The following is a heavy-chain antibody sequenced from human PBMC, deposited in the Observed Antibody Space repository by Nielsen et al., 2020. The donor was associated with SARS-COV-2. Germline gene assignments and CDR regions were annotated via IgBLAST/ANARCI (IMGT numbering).Heavy chain of an antibody. J-gene: IGHJ3*02. Sequence: SETLSLTCTVSGGSISSGGYYWSWIRQPPGKGLEWIGYIYYSGSTYYNPSLKSRVTISVDTSKNQFSLKLSSVTAADTAVYYCARPSGSIGGDAFDIWGQGTMVTVSS. CDR2: IYYSGST. CDR3: ARPSGSIGGDAFDI. D-gene: IGHD1-26*01. V-gene: IGHV4-30-4*08. CDR1: GGSISSGGYY.